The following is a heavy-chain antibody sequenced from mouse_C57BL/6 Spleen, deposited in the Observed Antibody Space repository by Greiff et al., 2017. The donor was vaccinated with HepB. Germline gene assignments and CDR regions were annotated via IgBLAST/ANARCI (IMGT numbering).Heavy chain of an antibody. CDR3: ARVYGSSLNWYFDV. V-gene: IGHV1-80*01. D-gene: IGHD1-1*01. CDR2: IYPGDGDT. J-gene: IGHJ1*03. CDR1: GYAFSSYW. Sequence: VKLVESGAELVKPGASVKISCKASGYAFSSYWMNWVKQRPGKGLEWIGQIYPGDGDTNYNGKFKGKATLTADKSSSTAYMQLSSLTSEDSAVYFCARVYGSSLNWYFDVWGTGTTVTVSS.